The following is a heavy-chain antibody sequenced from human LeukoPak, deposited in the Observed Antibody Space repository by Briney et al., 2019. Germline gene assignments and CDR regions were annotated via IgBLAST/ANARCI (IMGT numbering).Heavy chain of an antibody. J-gene: IGHJ4*02. CDR1: GSTFTSYG. CDR2: ISDYSGNT. CDR3: SRYPGCDY. Sequence: SVNVSCMASGSTFTSYGISWVRQAHGQLIEWMGWISDYSGNTNYAQKLQGRVTMTTDTATSTAYMELRSLRSDDTDVYYCSRYPGCDYWGQGKLVTVSS. V-gene: IGHV1-18*01.